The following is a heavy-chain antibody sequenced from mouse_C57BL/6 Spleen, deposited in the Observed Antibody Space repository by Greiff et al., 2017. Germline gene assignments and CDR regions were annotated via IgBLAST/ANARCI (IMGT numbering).Heavy chain of an antibody. CDR3: ARSDYDYDVLFAY. CDR2: IYPGDGDT. J-gene: IGHJ3*01. CDR1: GYAFSSSW. D-gene: IGHD2-4*01. V-gene: IGHV1-82*01. Sequence: QVQLQQSGPELVKPGASVTISCKASGYAFSSSWMNWVKQRPGKGLEWIGRIYPGDGDTNYNGKFKGKATLTADKSSSTAYMQLSSLTSEDSAVYFCARSDYDYDVLFAYWGQGTLVTVSA.